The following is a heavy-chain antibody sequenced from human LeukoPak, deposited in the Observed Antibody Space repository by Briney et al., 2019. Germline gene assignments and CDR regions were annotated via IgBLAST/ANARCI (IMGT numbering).Heavy chain of an antibody. CDR3: ARDPSLVVPAAWICDY. V-gene: IGHV1-18*01. CDR2: ISAYNGNT. J-gene: IGHJ4*02. CDR1: GYTFSSYG. D-gene: IGHD2-2*01. Sequence: ASVKVSCKASGYTFSSYGISWVRQAPGQGLEWMGWISAYNGNTNYAQKLQGRVTMTTDTSTSKAYMELRSLRSDDTAVYYCARDPSLVVPAAWICDYWGQGTLVTVSS.